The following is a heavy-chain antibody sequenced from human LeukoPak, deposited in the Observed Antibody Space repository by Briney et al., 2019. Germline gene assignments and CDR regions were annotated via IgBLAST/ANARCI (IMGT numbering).Heavy chain of an antibody. CDR2: IYSGATT. J-gene: IGHJ4*02. V-gene: IGHV3-66*01. Sequence: PGGSLRLSCAVSGFTVTSNYMSWVRQAPGKGVEWVSVIYSGATTYYTESVKGRFTISRDTSKNTLYLKMISLRAEDTAVYYCARVALSGGDFDYWGQGTLVTVSS. D-gene: IGHD7-27*01. CDR1: GFTVTSNY. CDR3: ARVALSGGDFDY.